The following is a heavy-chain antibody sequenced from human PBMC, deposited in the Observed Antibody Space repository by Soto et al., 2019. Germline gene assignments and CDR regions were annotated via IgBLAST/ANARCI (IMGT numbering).Heavy chain of an antibody. D-gene: IGHD3-9*01. J-gene: IGHJ4*02. CDR3: ARVDILPGYYDY. V-gene: IGHV1-18*01. CDR2: IIAFNGKA. CDR1: GYTFTSCG. Sequence: ASVKVSRKASGYTFTSCGISWARQAPGQGLEWMGRIIAFNGKANYAQKFQGRVTMTADKSTSTAYMELSSLRSEDTAVYYCARVDILPGYYDYWGQGTLVTVSS.